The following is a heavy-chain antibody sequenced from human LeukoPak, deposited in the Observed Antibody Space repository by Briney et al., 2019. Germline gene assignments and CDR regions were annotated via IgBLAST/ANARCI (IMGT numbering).Heavy chain of an antibody. V-gene: IGHV4-30-4*01. CDR1: GGSISSGDYY. CDR3: ARGRGELLVY. J-gene: IGHJ4*02. Sequence: SETLSLTCTVSGGSISSGDYYWSWIRQPPGKGLEWIGYIYYSGSTYYNPSLTSRVTISVDTSKNQFSLKLSSVTAADTAVYYCARGRGELLVYWGQGTLVTVSS. D-gene: IGHD1-26*01. CDR2: IYYSGST.